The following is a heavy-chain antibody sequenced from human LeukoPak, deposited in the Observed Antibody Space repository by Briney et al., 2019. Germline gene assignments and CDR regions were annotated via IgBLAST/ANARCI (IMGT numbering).Heavy chain of an antibody. D-gene: IGHD5-18*01. CDR1: GFTFDNNA. J-gene: IGHJ3*02. V-gene: IGHV3-9*01. Sequence: HPGRSLRLSCAASGFTFDNNAMHWVRHTPGKGLEWVSGISWNSGSIVYAGSVQGRFTISRDNAKNSLYLQMNSLRDEDTALYCCAKDMMFHNYGASDIWGQGTMVTVSS. CDR2: ISWNSGSI. CDR3: AKDMMFHNYGASDI.